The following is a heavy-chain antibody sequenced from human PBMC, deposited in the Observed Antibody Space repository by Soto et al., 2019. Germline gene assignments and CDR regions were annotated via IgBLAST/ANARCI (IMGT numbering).Heavy chain of an antibody. CDR2: IIPIFGTA. CDR1: GGTFSSYA. D-gene: IGHD1-26*01. CDR3: AAGATRYNWFDP. V-gene: IGHV1-69*13. J-gene: IGHJ5*02. Sequence: SVKVSCKASGGTFSSYAISWVRQAPGQGLEWMGGIIPIFGTANYAQKFQGRVTITADESTSTAYMELSSLRPEDTAVYYCAAGATRYNWFDPWGQGSLVTGSS.